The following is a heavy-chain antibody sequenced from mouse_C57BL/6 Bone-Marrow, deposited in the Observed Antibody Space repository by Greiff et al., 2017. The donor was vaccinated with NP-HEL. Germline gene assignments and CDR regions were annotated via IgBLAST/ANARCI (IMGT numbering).Heavy chain of an antibody. CDR3: TTGKGYWYFDV. J-gene: IGHJ1*03. V-gene: IGHV14-4*01. CDR1: GFNIKDDY. Sequence: VQLQQSVAELVRPGASVKLSCTASGFNIKDDYMHWVKQRPEQGLEWIGWIDPENGDTEYASKFQGKATITADTSSNTAYLQLSSLTSEDTAVYYCTTGKGYWYFDVWGTGTTVTVSS. CDR2: IDPENGDT.